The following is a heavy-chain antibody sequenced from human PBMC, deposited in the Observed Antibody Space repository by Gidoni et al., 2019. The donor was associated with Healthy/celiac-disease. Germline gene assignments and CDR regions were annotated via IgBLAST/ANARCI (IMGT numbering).Heavy chain of an antibody. D-gene: IGHD2-15*01. J-gene: IGHJ4*02. CDR1: GGSISSGSYY. CDR2: IYTSGST. V-gene: IGHV4-61*02. Sequence: QVQLQESGPGLVKPSQTLSLTCTVSGGSISSGSYYWSWIRQPAGKGLEWIGRIYTSGSTNYNPSLKSRVTISVDTSKNQFSLKLSSVTAADTAVYYCARGTRNNCSGGSCYVDYWGQGTLSPSP. CDR3: ARGTRNNCSGGSCYVDY.